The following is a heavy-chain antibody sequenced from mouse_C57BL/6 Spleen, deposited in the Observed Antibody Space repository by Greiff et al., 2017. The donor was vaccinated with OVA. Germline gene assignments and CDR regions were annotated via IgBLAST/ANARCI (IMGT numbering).Heavy chain of an antibody. Sequence: VQLQESGAELVKPGASVKISCKASGYAFSSYWMHWVKQRPGQGLEWVGKIYPGGGDINYNGKFKCKATLTADKSTSTVYTQLSSLTSEDSAVYFSARELGYYYAMDYWGQGTSVTVSS. CDR2: IYPGGGDI. CDR1: GYAFSSYW. V-gene: IGHV1-80*01. D-gene: IGHD4-1*01. J-gene: IGHJ4*01. CDR3: ARELGYYYAMDY.